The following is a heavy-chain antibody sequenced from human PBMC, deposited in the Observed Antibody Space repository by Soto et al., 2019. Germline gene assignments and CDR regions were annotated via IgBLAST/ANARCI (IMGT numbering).Heavy chain of an antibody. D-gene: IGHD3-10*01. Sequence: SETLSLTCAVYGGSFSGYYWSWIRQPPGKGLEWIGEINHSGSTNYNPSLKSRVTISVDTSKNQFSLKLSSVTAADTAVYYCARERRYYGSGSVGYYYYYGMDVWGQGTTATVSS. CDR3: ARERRYYGSGSVGYYYYYGMDV. V-gene: IGHV4-34*01. CDR1: GGSFSGYY. CDR2: INHSGST. J-gene: IGHJ6*02.